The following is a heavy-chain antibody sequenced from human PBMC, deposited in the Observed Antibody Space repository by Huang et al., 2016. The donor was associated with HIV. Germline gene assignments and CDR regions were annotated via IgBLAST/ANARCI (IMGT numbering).Heavy chain of an antibody. Sequence: QVHLVQSGAEVKKPGASVKVSCKASGYTFTNYDINWVGQAPGRGLEWMGGMNPNTGNTGCAQSFQGRVTMTRKTSITTAYMELTSLTSEDTAVYYCARSAYGDLDYWGLGTLVIVSS. CDR1: GYTFTNYD. J-gene: IGHJ4*02. V-gene: IGHV1-8*02. D-gene: IGHD4-17*01. CDR2: MNPNTGNT. CDR3: ARSAYGDLDY.